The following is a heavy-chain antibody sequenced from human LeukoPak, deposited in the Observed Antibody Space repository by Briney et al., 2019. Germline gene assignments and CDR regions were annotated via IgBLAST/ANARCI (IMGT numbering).Heavy chain of an antibody. CDR3: TRGAVNDHGDGQFFQH. Sequence: GRSLRLSCTTSGFSFGDFAMSWVRQAPGKGLEWVGFIRNRIHGRTAEYAASVKGRCTISRDDSISTVYLQINSLKTEDTAVYYCTRGAVNDHGDGQFFQHWGQGTLVTVSS. CDR2: IRNRIHGRTA. CDR1: GFSFGDFA. J-gene: IGHJ1*01. V-gene: IGHV3-49*04. D-gene: IGHD4-17*01.